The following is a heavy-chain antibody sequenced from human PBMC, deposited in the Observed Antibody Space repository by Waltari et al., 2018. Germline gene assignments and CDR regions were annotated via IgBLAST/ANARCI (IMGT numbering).Heavy chain of an antibody. J-gene: IGHJ4*02. CDR1: GFTFSSYA. V-gene: IGHV3-23*01. D-gene: IGHD2-2*01. CDR2: ISGTGGSA. Sequence: EVQLLESGGGLVQPGGSLRLSCAASGFTFSSYALIWVRQAPGKGPEWVSAISGTGGSAYSADSVKGRFTISRDNSENTLYLQMNSLRVEDTAVYYCAKGRVPAAAIYYFDTWGQGTLVTVSS. CDR3: AKGRVPAAAIYYFDT.